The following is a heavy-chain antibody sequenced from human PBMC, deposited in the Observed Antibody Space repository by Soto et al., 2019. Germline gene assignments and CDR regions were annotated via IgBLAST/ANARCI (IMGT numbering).Heavy chain of an antibody. J-gene: IGHJ6*02. CDR1: GGSISSSSYY. D-gene: IGHD6-13*01. Sequence: SETLSLTCTVSGGSISSSSYYWGWIRQPPGKGLEWIGSIYYSGSTYYNPSLKSRVTISVDTSKNQFSLKLSSVTAADTAVYYCARHTRWYSSSWLYYYYYGMDVWGQGTTVTVSS. V-gene: IGHV4-39*01. CDR2: IYYSGST. CDR3: ARHTRWYSSSWLYYYYYGMDV.